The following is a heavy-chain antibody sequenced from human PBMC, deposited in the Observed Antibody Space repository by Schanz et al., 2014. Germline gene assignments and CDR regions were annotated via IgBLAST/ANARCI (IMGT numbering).Heavy chain of an antibody. V-gene: IGHV3-11*03. D-gene: IGHD3-10*01. CDR1: GFPFSDYF. J-gene: IGHJ4*02. CDR3: ARIGGSVFDY. CDR2: ISSASSTI. Sequence: VQLLESGGGLIQPGGPLRLSCAASGFPFSDYFMAWIRQPPGRGLEWVSYISSASSTINYADSVKGRFTISRDNAKNTLFLQMNSLRAEDTAVYYCARIGGSVFDYWAQGTLVTVSS.